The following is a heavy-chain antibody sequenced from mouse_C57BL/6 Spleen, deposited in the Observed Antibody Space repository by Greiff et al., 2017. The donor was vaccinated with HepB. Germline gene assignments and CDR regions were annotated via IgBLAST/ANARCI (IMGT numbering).Heavy chain of an antibody. CDR2: ISSGSSTI. CDR1: GFTFSDYG. CDR3: ARGPFYDGRAWFAY. J-gene: IGHJ3*01. Sequence: EVQVVESGGGLVKPGGSLKLSCAASGFTFSDYGMHWVRQAPEKGLEWVAYISSGSSTIYYADTVKGRFTISRDNAKKTLFLQMTSLRSEDTAMYYCARGPFYDGRAWFAYWGQGTLVTVSA. V-gene: IGHV5-17*01. D-gene: IGHD1-1*01.